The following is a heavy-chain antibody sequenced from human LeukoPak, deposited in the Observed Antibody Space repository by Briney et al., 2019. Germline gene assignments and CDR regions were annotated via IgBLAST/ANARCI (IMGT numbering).Heavy chain of an antibody. CDR2: INPGGSSI. J-gene: IGHJ4*02. V-gene: IGHV3-74*01. CDR1: GFTFSSYW. CDR3: AKDEIQGVVGAGPGY. Sequence: GGSLRLSCAASGFTFSSYWMHWVRQVPGKGLVWVARINPGGSSITYADSVKGRFTISRDNSENTLYLQMNSLRTEDTAIYHCAKDEIQGVVGAGPGYWGQGTLVTVSS. D-gene: IGHD1-26*01.